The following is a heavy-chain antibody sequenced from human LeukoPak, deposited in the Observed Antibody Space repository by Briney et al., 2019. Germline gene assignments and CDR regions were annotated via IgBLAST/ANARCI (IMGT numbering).Heavy chain of an antibody. Sequence: DPGGSLRLSCSASGFTFSNNAMHWVRQAPGKGLEWVAVISYDGSNEYYADSVKGRFTISRDNSRNMLYLQMNSLRVEDTAVYYCAKDYYSSGFDYWGQGTLVTVSS. CDR2: ISYDGSNE. J-gene: IGHJ4*02. V-gene: IGHV3-30*04. CDR1: GFTFSNNA. D-gene: IGHD3-22*01. CDR3: AKDYYSSGFDY.